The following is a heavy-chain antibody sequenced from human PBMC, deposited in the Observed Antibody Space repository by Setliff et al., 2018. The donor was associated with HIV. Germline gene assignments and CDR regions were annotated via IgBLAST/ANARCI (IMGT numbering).Heavy chain of an antibody. Sequence: ASVKASCKASGYTFTGYYIHWVRQAPGQGLEWVGRINPNSGDTNYAQKFKGRVTMTRDTAINTAYMDLGRLRSDDTAVYYCARRGVGTSDAFDLWGQGTMVTVSS. CDR1: GYTFTGYY. CDR2: INPNSGDT. D-gene: IGHD2-8*01. J-gene: IGHJ3*01. V-gene: IGHV1-2*06. CDR3: ARRGVGTSDAFDL.